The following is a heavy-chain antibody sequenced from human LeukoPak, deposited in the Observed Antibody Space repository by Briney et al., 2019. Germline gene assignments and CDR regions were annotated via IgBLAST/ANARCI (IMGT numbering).Heavy chain of an antibody. J-gene: IGHJ4*02. D-gene: IGHD2-21*01. V-gene: IGHV4-39*01. CDR2: IYNSGST. CDR3: ARHFYASDSWYFDY. Sequence: PSETLSLTCTVSGDSISSSVYYWGWIRQPPGRGLEWIGSIYNSGSTYYNPSLKSRVTISADSSKNLFSLKFSSVTAADTSVYYCARHFYASDSWYFDYWGQGTLVTVSS. CDR1: GDSISSSVYY.